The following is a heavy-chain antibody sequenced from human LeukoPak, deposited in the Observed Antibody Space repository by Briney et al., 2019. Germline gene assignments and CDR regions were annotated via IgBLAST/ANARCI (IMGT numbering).Heavy chain of an antibody. V-gene: IGHV3-23*01. D-gene: IGHD2-15*01. J-gene: IGHJ4*02. Sequence: PGGSLRLSCAASGFTFSSYVMSWVRPAPGKGLEFVSALSSGGGPHYADSVKGRFIISRENSGNTLYLQMNSLRGEDSATYYCARQLGYCSDGTCYFDHWGQGTLATVSS. CDR1: GFTFSSYV. CDR2: LSSGGGP. CDR3: ARQLGYCSDGTCYFDH.